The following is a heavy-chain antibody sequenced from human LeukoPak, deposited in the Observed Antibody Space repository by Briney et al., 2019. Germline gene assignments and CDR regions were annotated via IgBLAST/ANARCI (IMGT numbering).Heavy chain of an antibody. Sequence: GGSLTLSCAASGFTLSINYMSWVRQAPGEGLEWVSVIYTTGKTYYADSVKGRFSISRDNSKNTVYLQMNSLRAEDTAVYYCAKVSPTGRAFDCWGQGTLVTVSS. CDR1: GFTLSINY. CDR3: AKVSPTGRAFDC. D-gene: IGHD1-1*01. CDR2: IYTTGKT. V-gene: IGHV3-53*01. J-gene: IGHJ4*02.